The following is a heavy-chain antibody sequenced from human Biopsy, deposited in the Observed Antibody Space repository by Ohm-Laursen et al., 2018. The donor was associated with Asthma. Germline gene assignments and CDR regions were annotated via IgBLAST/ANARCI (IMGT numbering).Heavy chain of an antibody. V-gene: IGHV4-39*01. Sequence: SETLSLTCAVSGGSISNTNYYWGWIRQSPGKGLEWIGNLYYSGSPYYTFYNPSLESRVTISLDASKNECSLRLTYATAADTAPYYCVRQSGYRSGWPKLLFVYYGMDVWGPGTTVTVSS. CDR3: VRQSGYRSGWPKLLFVYYGMDV. J-gene: IGHJ6*02. D-gene: IGHD6-19*01. CDR2: LYYSGSPYYT. CDR1: GGSISNTNYY.